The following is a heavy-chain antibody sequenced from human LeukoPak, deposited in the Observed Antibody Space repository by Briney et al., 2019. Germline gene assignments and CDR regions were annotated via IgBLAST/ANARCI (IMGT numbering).Heavy chain of an antibody. CDR1: GYTFTSYD. J-gene: IGHJ4*02. Sequence: ASVRVSCKASGYTFTSYDINWVRQAAGQGLEWMGWMNPNSGNTGYAQKFQGRITMSRNTSISTAYMELSSLTSEDTAVYFCARRYDSGSYHLPHWGQGTLVTVSS. D-gene: IGHD3-10*01. CDR3: ARRYDSGSYHLPH. V-gene: IGHV1-8*01. CDR2: MNPNSGNT.